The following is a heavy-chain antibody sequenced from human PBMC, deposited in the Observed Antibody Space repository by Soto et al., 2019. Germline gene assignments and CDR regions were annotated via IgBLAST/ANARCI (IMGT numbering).Heavy chain of an antibody. V-gene: IGHV3-23*01. CDR1: GFTFSSYA. CDR2: ISGSGGST. D-gene: IGHD3-22*01. J-gene: IGHJ6*02. CDR3: AKGLSGDSSGYSYYYYGMDV. Sequence: GGSLRLSCAASGFTFSSYAMSWVRQAPGKGLEWVSAISGSGGSTYYADSVKGRFTISRDNSKNTLYLQMNSLRAEDTAVYYCAKGLSGDSSGYSYYYYGMDVWGQGTTVTVSS.